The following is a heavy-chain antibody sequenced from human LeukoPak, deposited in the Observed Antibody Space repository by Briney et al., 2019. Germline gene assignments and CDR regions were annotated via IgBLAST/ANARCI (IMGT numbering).Heavy chain of an antibody. CDR2: ISSSSSTI. V-gene: IGHV3-48*01. CDR1: GFTFSSCS. CDR3: ARDPLLDPGYFDY. J-gene: IGHJ4*02. Sequence: GGSLRLSCAASGFTFSSCSMNWVRQAPGKGLEWVSYISSSSSTIYYADSVKGRFTISRDNAKNSLYLQMNSLRAEDTAVYYCARDPLLDPGYFDYWGQGTLVTVSS. D-gene: IGHD2-15*01.